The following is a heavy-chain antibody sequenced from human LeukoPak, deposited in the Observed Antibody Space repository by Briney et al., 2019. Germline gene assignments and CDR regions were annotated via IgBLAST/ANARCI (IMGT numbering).Heavy chain of an antibody. CDR2: ISGNGGVI. D-gene: IGHD1-26*01. CDR1: GFTFSDNY. J-gene: IGHJ4*02. V-gene: IGHV3-11*04. CDR3: ARDPRAVRI. Sequence: GGSLRLSCAASGFTFSDNYMTWVRQAPGKGLEWLSYISGNGGVIQYAASVKGRFTISRDNAKNLLYLQMYSLRVEDTAIYYCARDPRAVRIWGQGTLVTVSS.